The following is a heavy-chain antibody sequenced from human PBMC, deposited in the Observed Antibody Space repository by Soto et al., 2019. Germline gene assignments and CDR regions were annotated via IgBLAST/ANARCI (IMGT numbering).Heavy chain of an antibody. CDR3: AREGPYSRGWYDVDY. CDR1: GFTFSSYA. V-gene: IGHV3-30-3*01. J-gene: IGHJ4*02. Sequence: QVQLVESGGGVVQPGRSLRLSCAASGFTFSSYAMHWVRQAPGKGLEWVAVISYDGSNKYYADSVKGRFTISRDNSKNTLYLQMNSLRAEDTAVYYCAREGPYSRGWYDVDYWGQGTLVTVSS. CDR2: ISYDGSNK. D-gene: IGHD6-19*01.